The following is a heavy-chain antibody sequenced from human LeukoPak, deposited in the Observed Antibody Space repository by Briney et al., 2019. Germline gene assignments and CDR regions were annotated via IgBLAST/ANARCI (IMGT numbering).Heavy chain of an antibody. Sequence: PGRSLRLSCAASGFTFRSYAMHWVRQAPGKGLEWGALISYDGSNKFYADSAKGRFTISRDNSKNTLYLQMNSLRDEDSAVYYCAREGPGIAAAGDHPSMDVWGQGTTVTVSS. D-gene: IGHD6-13*01. V-gene: IGHV3-30-3*01. J-gene: IGHJ6*02. CDR1: GFTFRSYA. CDR3: AREGPGIAAAGDHPSMDV. CDR2: ISYDGSNK.